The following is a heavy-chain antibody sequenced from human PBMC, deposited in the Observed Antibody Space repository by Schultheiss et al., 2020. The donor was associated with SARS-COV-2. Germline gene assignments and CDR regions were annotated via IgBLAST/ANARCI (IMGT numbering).Heavy chain of an antibody. CDR1: GFTFSSYA. Sequence: GGSLRLSCAASGFTFSSYAMSWVRQAPGKGLEWVSAISGSGGSTYYADSVKGRFTISRDNAKNSLYLQMNSLRAEDTAVYYCARGQVKKYYYYGMDVWGQGTTVTVSS. D-gene: IGHD4-23*01. J-gene: IGHJ6*02. CDR3: ARGQVKKYYYYGMDV. V-gene: IGHV3-23*01. CDR2: ISGSGGST.